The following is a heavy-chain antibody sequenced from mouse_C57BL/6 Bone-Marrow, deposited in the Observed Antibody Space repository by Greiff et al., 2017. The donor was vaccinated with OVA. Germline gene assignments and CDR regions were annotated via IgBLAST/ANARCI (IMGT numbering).Heavy chain of an antibody. CDR1: GYAFSSYW. CDR3: ARLVYYGTLYYAMDY. Sequence: QVQLQQSGAELVKPGASVKISCKASGYAFSSYWMNWVKQRPGKGLEWIGQIYPGDGDTNYNGKFKGKATLTADKSSSTAYMQLSSLTSEDSAVYFCARLVYYGTLYYAMDYWGQGTSVTVSS. V-gene: IGHV1-80*01. J-gene: IGHJ4*01. D-gene: IGHD1-1*01. CDR2: IYPGDGDT.